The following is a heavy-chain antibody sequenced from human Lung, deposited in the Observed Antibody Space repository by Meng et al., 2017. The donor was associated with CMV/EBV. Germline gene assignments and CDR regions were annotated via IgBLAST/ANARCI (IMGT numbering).Heavy chain of an antibody. CDR1: GGSINSGGYY. V-gene: IGHV4-31*03. CDR2: IYHSGTT. D-gene: IGHD3-22*01. J-gene: IGHJ4*02. CDR3: ARAQYYYDSSAFFEY. Sequence: SETXSLXCTVSGGSINSGGYYWSWIRQHPGKGLEWIGHIYHSGTTSYNPSLKSRVSISVDTSKKQFSLKLSSTTAADTAVYYCARAQYYYDSSAFFEYWGQGAXVTVAS.